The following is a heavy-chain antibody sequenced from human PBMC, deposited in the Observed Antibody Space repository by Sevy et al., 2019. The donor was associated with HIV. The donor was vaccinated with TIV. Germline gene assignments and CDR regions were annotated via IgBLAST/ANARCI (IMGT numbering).Heavy chain of an antibody. CDR1: AYTFTTHW. D-gene: IGHD6-19*01. J-gene: IGHJ4*02. Sequence: GESLKISCKGSAYTFTTHWIGWVRQMPGKGLEWMGIMSPGDSDPRYSPSFQGQVTMSVAKSVSTAYLQWNSLETSDTAIYYCARLDSYSIGWSPRYYFDYWGQGTLVTVSS. CDR2: MSPGDSDP. CDR3: ARLDSYSIGWSPRYYFDY. V-gene: IGHV5-51*01.